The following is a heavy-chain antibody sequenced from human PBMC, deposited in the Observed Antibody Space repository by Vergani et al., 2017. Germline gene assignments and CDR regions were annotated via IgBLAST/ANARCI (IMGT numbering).Heavy chain of an antibody. CDR1: GFTFSSYA. J-gene: IGHJ5*02. CDR3: ARTGIVVEPAAIPRGNWFDP. V-gene: IGHV3-21*01. CDR2: ISSSSSYI. Sequence: EVQLLESGGGLVQPGGSLRLSCAASGFTFSSYAMSWVRQAPGKGLEWVSSISSSSSYIYYADSVKGRFTISRDNAKNSLYLQMNSLRAEDTAVYYCARTGIVVEPAAIPRGNWFDPWGQGTLVTVSS. D-gene: IGHD2-2*02.